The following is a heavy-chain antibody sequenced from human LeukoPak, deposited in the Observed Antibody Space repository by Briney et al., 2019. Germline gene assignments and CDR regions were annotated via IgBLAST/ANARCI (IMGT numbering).Heavy chain of an antibody. J-gene: IGHJ6*03. CDR1: GFTFDDYA. CDR3: AIRGSYYYGSGLSCYMDV. CDR2: ISWNSGSI. Sequence: GGSLRLSCAASGFTFDDYAMHWVRQAPGKGLEWVSGISWNSGSIGYADSVKGRFTISRDNSKNTLYLQMNSLRAEDTAVYYCAIRGSYYYGSGLSCYMDVWGKGTTVTIS. V-gene: IGHV3-9*01. D-gene: IGHD3-10*01.